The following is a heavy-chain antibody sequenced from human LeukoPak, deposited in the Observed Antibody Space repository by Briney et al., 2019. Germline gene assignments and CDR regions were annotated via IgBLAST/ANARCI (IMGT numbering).Heavy chain of an antibody. V-gene: IGHV3-48*01. CDR1: GFTFNTYN. Sequence: GGSLRLSCAASGFTFNTYNMNWVRQAPGKGLEWVSYISSSSSTMCYADSVKGRFTISRDNAKNSLYLQMNSLRAEDTAVYYCARWVDIVDSEPFDYWGQGTLVTVSS. J-gene: IGHJ4*02. CDR2: ISSSSSTM. CDR3: ARWVDIVDSEPFDY. D-gene: IGHD5-12*01.